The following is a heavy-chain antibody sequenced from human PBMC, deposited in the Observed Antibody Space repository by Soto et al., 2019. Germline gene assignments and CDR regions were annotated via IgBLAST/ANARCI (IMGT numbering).Heavy chain of an antibody. Sequence: ASVKVSCKASGGTFSSYAVSWVRQAPGQGLEWMGDIIPIFITANYAQKFQGRVTISADESTSTAYMELSSLRSEDTAVYYCARKIRSHGSPQGYNWFDPWGQGTLVTVSS. CDR1: GGTFSSYA. D-gene: IGHD5-18*01. J-gene: IGHJ5*02. CDR2: IIPIFITA. CDR3: ARKIRSHGSPQGYNWFDP. V-gene: IGHV1-69*13.